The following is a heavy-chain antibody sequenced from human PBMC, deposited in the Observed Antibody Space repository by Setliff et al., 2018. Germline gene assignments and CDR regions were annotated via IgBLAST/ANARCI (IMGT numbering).Heavy chain of an antibody. Sequence: SETLSLTCSVSGDSIGRGGYYWSWIRQHPGQGLEWIASIYYSGGTSYNPSLKSRVTISVDTSKNQFSLNLSSVTAADTAVYYCARGQATSARSSPVYWGQGTLVTVSS. CDR3: ARGQATSARSSPVY. J-gene: IGHJ4*02. V-gene: IGHV4-61*08. CDR1: GDSIGRGGYY. CDR2: IYYSGGT.